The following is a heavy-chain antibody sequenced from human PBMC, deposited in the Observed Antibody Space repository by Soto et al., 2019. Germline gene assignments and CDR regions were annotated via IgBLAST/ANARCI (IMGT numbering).Heavy chain of an antibody. V-gene: IGHV3-74*01. CDR2: IKRDGSTT. CDR1: VFTFSDYW. CDR3: AKDQWPYSSSWHSINY. J-gene: IGHJ4*02. D-gene: IGHD6-13*01. Sequence: GGSLRLSCASSVFTFSDYWMHWVRQAPGKGLEWVSRIKRDGSTTNYADSVKGRFTISRDNAKNTLYLQMNSLRAEDTAVYYCAKDQWPYSSSWHSINYWGQGTLVTVSS.